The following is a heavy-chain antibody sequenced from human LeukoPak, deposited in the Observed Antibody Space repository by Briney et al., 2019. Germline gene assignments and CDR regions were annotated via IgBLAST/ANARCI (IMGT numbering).Heavy chain of an antibody. CDR2: ISYDGSNK. CDR1: GFTFSSYG. V-gene: IGHV3-30*18. Sequence: GGSLRLSCAPSGFTFSSYGMHWVRQAPGKGLEWVAVISYDGSNKYYADSVKGRFTISRDNSKNTLYLQMNSLRAEDTAVYYCAKIYGSGSQIDYWGQGTLVTVSS. J-gene: IGHJ4*02. D-gene: IGHD3-10*01. CDR3: AKIYGSGSQIDY.